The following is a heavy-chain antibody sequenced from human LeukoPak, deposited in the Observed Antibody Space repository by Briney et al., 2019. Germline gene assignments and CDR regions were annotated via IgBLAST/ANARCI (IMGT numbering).Heavy chain of an antibody. V-gene: IGHV3-11*01. D-gene: IGHD2-21*02. Sequence: GGSLRLSCAASGFTVSSNYMSWVRQAPGKGLEWLSYISSSGSTTYYADSVKGRFTISRDNAKNSLYLQMNSLRVEDTAVYYCAGYCGGDCYGQGNWGQGTLVTVSS. CDR1: GFTVSSNY. CDR2: ISSSGSTT. CDR3: AGYCGGDCYGQGN. J-gene: IGHJ4*02.